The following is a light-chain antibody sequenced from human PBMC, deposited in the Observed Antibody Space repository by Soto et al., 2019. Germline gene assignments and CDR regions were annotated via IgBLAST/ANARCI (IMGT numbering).Light chain of an antibody. J-gene: IGLJ2*01. CDR3: CSYAGTSALV. CDR1: NSDIGSYDL. Sequence: QSALTQPASVSGSPGQSITISCTGTNSDIGSYDLVSWYQQHPGKAPKLMIYEVSKRPSGLSNRFSGSKSGITASLTISGLQAEDGADYYCCSYAGTSALVFGGGTQLTVL. CDR2: EVS. V-gene: IGLV2-23*02.